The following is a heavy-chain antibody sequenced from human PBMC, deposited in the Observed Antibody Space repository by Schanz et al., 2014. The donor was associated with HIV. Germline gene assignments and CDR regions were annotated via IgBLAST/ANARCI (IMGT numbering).Heavy chain of an antibody. Sequence: QVQLVESGGGVVQPGRSLSLSCAASGFTFDSYGIHWVRQAPGKGLEWVAVISYDGTNKKFADSVKGRFTISRDNSKNTLYLQMNSLRPEDTAVYFCTRGRFLERGGMDVWGQGTAVTVSS. J-gene: IGHJ6*02. CDR3: TRGRFLERGGMDV. D-gene: IGHD3-3*01. CDR2: ISYDGTNK. V-gene: IGHV3-30*03. CDR1: GFTFDSYG.